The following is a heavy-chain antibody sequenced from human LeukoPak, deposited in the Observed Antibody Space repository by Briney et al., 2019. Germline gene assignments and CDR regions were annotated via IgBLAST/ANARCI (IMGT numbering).Heavy chain of an antibody. D-gene: IGHD3-10*01. V-gene: IGHV3-21*01. Sequence: GGSLRLSCAASGFTFSSYSINWVRQAPGKGLEWVSSISSSSGDIYYADSVKGRFTISRDNAKNSLYLQMNSLRAEDTAVYYCARDHGSAPGWFDPWGQGTLVTVSS. CDR1: GFTFSSYS. J-gene: IGHJ5*02. CDR2: ISSSSGDI. CDR3: ARDHGSAPGWFDP.